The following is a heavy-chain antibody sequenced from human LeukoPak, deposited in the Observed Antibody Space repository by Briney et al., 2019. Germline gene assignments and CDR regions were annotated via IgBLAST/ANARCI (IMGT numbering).Heavy chain of an antibody. Sequence: SETLSLTCTVSGASVSSGGYYWSWIRQPPGKGLEWIGYIYYSGSTNYNPSLKSRVTISVDTSKNQFSLKVSSVTAADTAVYYCARRGGSGRGFDYWGQGTLVTVSS. CDR2: IYYSGST. J-gene: IGHJ4*02. V-gene: IGHV4-61*08. CDR1: GASVSSGGYY. D-gene: IGHD3-10*01. CDR3: ARRGGSGRGFDY.